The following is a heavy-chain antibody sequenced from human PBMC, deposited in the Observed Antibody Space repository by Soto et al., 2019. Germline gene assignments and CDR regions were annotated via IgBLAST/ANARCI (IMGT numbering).Heavy chain of an antibody. D-gene: IGHD3-22*01. J-gene: IGHJ3*01. CDR1: GDSISTYY. Sequence: SETLSLTCTVSGDSISTYYCSWVRQSPGKGLEWVGYIIHSGSTHYNHSLKSRVTISVDMSKTPSSLKLNSVTAADTAVYYCARSGGYRESTGYSSGDAFDFWGQGTKVTVSS. V-gene: IGHV4-59*01. CDR2: IIHSGST. CDR3: ARSGGYRESTGYSSGDAFDF.